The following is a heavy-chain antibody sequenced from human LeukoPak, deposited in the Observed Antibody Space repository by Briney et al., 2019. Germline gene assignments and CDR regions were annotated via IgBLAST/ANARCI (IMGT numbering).Heavy chain of an antibody. CDR3: AAGAPKFLHLVS. D-gene: IGHD3-3*02. Sequence: SETLSLTCSVSGGSINTYYWSWIRQSPGKGLEWIGYVFYKGNIDYNPSLKSRVTMSLDSRMNQVSLSVTSMTAADTAVYYCAAGAPKFLHLVSWGQGTLVTVSS. CDR1: GGSINTYY. CDR2: VFYKGNI. V-gene: IGHV4-59*03. J-gene: IGHJ5*02.